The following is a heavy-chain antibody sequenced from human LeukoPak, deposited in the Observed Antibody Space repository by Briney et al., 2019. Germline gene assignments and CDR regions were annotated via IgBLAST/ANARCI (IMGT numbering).Heavy chain of an antibody. Sequence: ASVKVSCKASGGTFSSYAISWVRQAPGQGLEWMGGIISIFGTANYAQKFQGRVTITTDESTSTAYMELSSLRSEDTAVYYCASSREEMATISVLGLFDYWGQGTLVTVSS. D-gene: IGHD5-24*01. CDR1: GGTFSSYA. CDR3: ASSREEMATISVLGLFDY. V-gene: IGHV1-69*05. J-gene: IGHJ4*02. CDR2: IISIFGTA.